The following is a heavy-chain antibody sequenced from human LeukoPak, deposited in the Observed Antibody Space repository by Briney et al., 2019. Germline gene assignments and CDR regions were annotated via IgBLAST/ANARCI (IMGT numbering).Heavy chain of an antibody. V-gene: IGHV3-74*01. J-gene: IGHJ4*02. CDR2: IDSDGSRT. CDR3: ARAYGGFDY. Sequence: GGSLRLSCAASGFTFSGYWMHWVRQAPGKGLVWVSRIDSDGSRTTYAHSVKGRFTISRDNAKNTLYLQMNSLRAEDTAVYYCARAYGGFDYWGQGTLVTVSS. D-gene: IGHD4-23*01. CDR1: GFTFSGYW.